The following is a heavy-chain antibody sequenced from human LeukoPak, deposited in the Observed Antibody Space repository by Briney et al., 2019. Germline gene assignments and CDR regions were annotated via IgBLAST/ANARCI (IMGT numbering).Heavy chain of an antibody. V-gene: IGHV4-31*02. CDR1: GGSISSGDYY. CDR2: IYYSGSA. CDR3: ARVLRSSGSPDY. J-gene: IGHJ4*02. D-gene: IGHD3-22*01. Sequence: SETLSLTCTVSGGSISSGDYYWSWIRQHPGKGLGWIGYIYYSGSAYYNPSLKSRVTISVDTSKNQFSLKLSSVTAADTAVYYCARVLRSSGSPDYWGQGTLVTVSS.